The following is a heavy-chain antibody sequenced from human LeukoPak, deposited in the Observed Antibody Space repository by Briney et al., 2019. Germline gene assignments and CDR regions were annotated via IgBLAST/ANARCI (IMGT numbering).Heavy chain of an antibody. CDR3: ARAEYCSSTSCYPFDP. Sequence: ASVKVSCKASGYTFTSYGISWVRQAPVQGLEWMGWISAYNGNTNYAQKLQGRVTMTTDTSTSTAYMELRSLRSDDTAVYYCARAEYCSSTSCYPFDPWGQGTLVTVSS. V-gene: IGHV1-18*01. CDR2: ISAYNGNT. CDR1: GYTFTSYG. J-gene: IGHJ5*02. D-gene: IGHD2-2*01.